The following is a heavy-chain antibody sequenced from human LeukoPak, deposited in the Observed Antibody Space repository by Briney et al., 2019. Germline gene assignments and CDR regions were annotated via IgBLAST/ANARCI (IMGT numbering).Heavy chain of an antibody. J-gene: IGHJ4*02. V-gene: IGHV3-30*02. D-gene: IGHD6-19*01. CDR3: AKKGGSSGRYDYLDY. CDR2: IWYDGSNK. CDR1: GFTYSSYG. Sequence: PGGSLRLSCAASGFTYSSYGMHWVRQAPGKGLEWVAVIWYDGSNKYYADSVKGRFTVYRDNSKKTVWLQMNSLRAEDTAVYYCAKKGGSSGRYDYLDYWGQGTLVTVSS.